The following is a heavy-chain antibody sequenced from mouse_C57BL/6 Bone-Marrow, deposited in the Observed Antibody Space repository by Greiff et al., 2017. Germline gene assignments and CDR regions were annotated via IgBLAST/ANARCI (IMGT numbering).Heavy chain of an antibody. D-gene: IGHD2-5*01. V-gene: IGHV1-72*01. CDR2: IDPNSGGT. CDR1: GYTFTSYW. J-gene: IGHJ4*01. Sequence: QVKLQQPGAELVKPGASVTLSCKASGYTFTSYWMHWVKQRPGRGLEWIGRIDPNSGGTKYNEKFKSKATLTVDKPSSTSYMQLSSLTSEDSAVYYCAKAYYSNPYAMDYWGQGTSVTVSS. CDR3: AKAYYSNPYAMDY.